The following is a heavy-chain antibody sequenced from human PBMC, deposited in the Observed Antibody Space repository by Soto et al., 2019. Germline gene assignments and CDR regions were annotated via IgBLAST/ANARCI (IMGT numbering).Heavy chain of an antibody. D-gene: IGHD5-12*01. CDR1: GGSFSGYY. CDR3: ARARSGYARGALYYYYMDV. V-gene: IGHV4-34*01. CDR2: INHSGST. Sequence: SETLSLTCAVYGGSFSGYYWSWIRQPPGKGLEWIGEINHSGSTNYNPSLKSRVTISVDTSKNQFSLKLSSVTAADTAVYYCARARSGYARGALYYYYMDVWGKGTTVTVSS. J-gene: IGHJ6*03.